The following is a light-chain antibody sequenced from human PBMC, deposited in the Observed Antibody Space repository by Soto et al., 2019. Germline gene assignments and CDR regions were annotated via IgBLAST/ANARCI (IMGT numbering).Light chain of an antibody. CDR2: DDT. CDR3: TSYTTTSAYLV. CDR1: SSDVGGYNY. Sequence: QSVLTQPASASGSPGQSITISCTGTSSDVGGYNYVSWYQHHPGKAPKLMVYDDTNRPSGVSNRFSGSKSGNTASLPISGLQAEDEAEYYCTSYTTTSAYLVFGGGTKVTVL. J-gene: IGLJ3*02. V-gene: IGLV2-14*03.